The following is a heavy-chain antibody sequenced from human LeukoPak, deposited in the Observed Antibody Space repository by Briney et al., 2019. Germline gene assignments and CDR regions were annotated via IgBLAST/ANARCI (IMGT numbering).Heavy chain of an antibody. CDR3: ARSPGTMVTGYYYYMDV. V-gene: IGHV4-59*12. J-gene: IGHJ6*03. CDR2: IYYSGST. Sequence: SETLSLTCTVSGGSISSYYWSWIRQPPGKGLEWIGCIYYSGSTNYNPSLKSRVTMSVDTSKNQFSLKLSSVTAADTAVYYCARSPGTMVTGYYYYMDVWGKGTTVTVSS. CDR1: GGSISSYY. D-gene: IGHD5-18*01.